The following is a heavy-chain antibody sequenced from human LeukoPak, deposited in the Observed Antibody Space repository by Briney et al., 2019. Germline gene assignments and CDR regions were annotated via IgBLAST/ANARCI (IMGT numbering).Heavy chain of an antibody. Sequence: GGSLRLSCAASGFTFNKYWMSWVRQAPGKGLEWVADINQDESEKFYVDSVKGRFTISRDNAKNSLYLQMNSLRAEDSALYYCATIQLWKFEYWGQGALVTVSS. J-gene: IGHJ4*02. CDR1: GFTFNKYW. CDR2: INQDESEK. V-gene: IGHV3-7*01. D-gene: IGHD5-18*01. CDR3: ATIQLWKFEY.